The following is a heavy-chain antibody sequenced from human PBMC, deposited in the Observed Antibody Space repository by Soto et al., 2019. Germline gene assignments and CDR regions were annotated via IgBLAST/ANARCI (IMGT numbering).Heavy chain of an antibody. CDR3: TTSVSGGYGHGGDNDYFSEMDV. D-gene: IGHD6-19*01. CDR1: GFTFSGSA. J-gene: IGHJ6*01. V-gene: IGHV3-73*02. CDR2: IRSKANSYAT. Sequence: EVQLVESGGGLVQPGGSLKLSCAASGFTFSGSAMHWVRQASGKGLEWVGRIRSKANSYATAYAASVKGRFTISRDDSKNTAYLPMNSPKAEATAVYSSTTSVSGGYGHGGDNDYFSEMDV.